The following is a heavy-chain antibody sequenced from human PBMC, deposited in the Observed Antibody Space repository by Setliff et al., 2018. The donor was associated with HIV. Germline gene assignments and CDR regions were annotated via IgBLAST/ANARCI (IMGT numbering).Heavy chain of an antibody. D-gene: IGHD3-10*01. J-gene: IGHJ5*02. CDR1: GGSFSGYY. V-gene: IGHV4-34*01. CDR3: TRGAEVLRLGL. CDR2: IYSSGST. Sequence: LSETLSLTCAVYGGSFSGYYWSWIRQPPGKGRGWIGSIYSSGSTYYNPSLKSRVTISKDTSKNQLSLKLTSVTAADSALYYCTRGAEVLRLGLWGQGTLVTVSS.